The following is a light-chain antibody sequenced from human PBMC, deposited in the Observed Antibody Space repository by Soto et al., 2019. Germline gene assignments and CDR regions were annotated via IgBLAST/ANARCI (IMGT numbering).Light chain of an antibody. CDR3: SSYASSSPFV. CDR2: DVS. Sequence: ALTQPASVSGSPGQSITISCTGTGSDVGGYKYVSWYQQLPGKAPKLMIYDVSYRPSGVSDRFSGSKSGNTASLIISGLQAEDEADYYCSSYASSSPFVFGTGTKVTVL. CDR1: GSDVGGYKY. J-gene: IGLJ1*01. V-gene: IGLV2-14*01.